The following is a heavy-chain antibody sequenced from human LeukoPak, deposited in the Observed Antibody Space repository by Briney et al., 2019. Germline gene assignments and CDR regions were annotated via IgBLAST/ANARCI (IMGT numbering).Heavy chain of an antibody. V-gene: IGHV3-21*01. Sequence: GGSLRLSCAASGFTFSSYSMNWVRQAPGKGLEWVSSISSSSSYIYYADSVKGRFTISRDNAENSLYLQMNSLRAEDTAVYYCAILDTAMVHYWGQGTLVTVSS. CDR3: AILDTAMVHY. CDR1: GFTFSSYS. J-gene: IGHJ4*02. CDR2: ISSSSSYI. D-gene: IGHD5-18*01.